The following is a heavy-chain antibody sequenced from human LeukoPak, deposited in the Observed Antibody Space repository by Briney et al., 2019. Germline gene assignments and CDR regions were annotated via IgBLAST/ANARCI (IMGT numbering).Heavy chain of an antibody. D-gene: IGHD3-9*01. CDR2: IYWDDDK. Sequence: ESGPTLVNPTQTLTLTCTFSGFSFSTSGVGVDWIRQPPGKPLEWLALIYWDDDKRYSPSLKSRLNITKDTSKKQVVLTMTNMDPVDTATYYCAHRNDWLLFDAFDIWGQGTMVTVSS. CDR3: AHRNDWLLFDAFDI. J-gene: IGHJ3*02. V-gene: IGHV2-5*02. CDR1: GFSFSTSGVG.